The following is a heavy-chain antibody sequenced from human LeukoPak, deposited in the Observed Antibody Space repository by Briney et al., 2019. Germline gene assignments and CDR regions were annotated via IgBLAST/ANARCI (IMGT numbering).Heavy chain of an antibody. V-gene: IGHV3-74*01. Sequence: GGSLRLSCAASGLTFSYHWMHWVRQAPGKGLVWVSRITSDGSSTSYADFVKGRFTISRDNAKNTLYLQMNSLRADDTAVYYCARDRLRFLEWLLGRTWFDPWGQGTLVTVSS. CDR3: ARDRLRFLEWLLGRTWFDP. CDR1: GLTFSYHW. D-gene: IGHD3-3*01. J-gene: IGHJ5*02. CDR2: ITSDGSST.